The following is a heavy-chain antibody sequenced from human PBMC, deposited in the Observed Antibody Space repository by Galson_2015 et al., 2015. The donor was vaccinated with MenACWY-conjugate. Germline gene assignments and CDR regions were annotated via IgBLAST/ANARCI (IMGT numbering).Heavy chain of an antibody. J-gene: IGHJ6*02. V-gene: IGHV3-64D*06. CDR3: VKLPDV. CDR2: TSSNGGGT. CDR1: GFTFSSYA. Sequence: SLRLSCAASGFTFSSYAMHWVGLAPAKGLEYVSATSSNGGGTYYADSVKGRFPISRDNSKNTLYLQMSSLRAEDTAVYYCVKLPDVSGQGTTSPVSS.